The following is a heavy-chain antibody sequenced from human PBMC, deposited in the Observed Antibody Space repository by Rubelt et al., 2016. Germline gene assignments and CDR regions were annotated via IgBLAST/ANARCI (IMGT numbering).Heavy chain of an antibody. J-gene: IGHJ4*02. CDR2: IYHSGST. V-gene: IGHV4-34*01. D-gene: IGHD5-12*01. CDR1: GGSFSGYY. CDR3: ASKLYDYPYYFDC. Sequence: QVQLQQWGAGLLKPSETLSLTCAVYGGSFSGYYWNWIRQRPGEGLEWIGEIYHSGSTNYIPSLKSRVTISVEKSKNQFSLRRSSVTAADTAVYYCASKLYDYPYYFDCWGQGTLVTVSS.